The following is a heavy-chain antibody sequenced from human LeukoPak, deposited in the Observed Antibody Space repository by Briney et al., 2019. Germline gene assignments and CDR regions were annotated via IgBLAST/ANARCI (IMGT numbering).Heavy chain of an antibody. D-gene: IGHD6-13*01. Sequence: SETLSLTCTVSGGSISSGGYYWSWIRQHPGKGLEWIGYIYYSGSTYYNPSLKSRVTISVDTSKNQFSLKLSSVTAADTAVYYCARVVAAVESNDYWGQGTLSPSPQ. CDR3: ARVVAAVESNDY. CDR2: IYYSGST. CDR1: GGSISSGGYY. V-gene: IGHV4-31*03. J-gene: IGHJ4*02.